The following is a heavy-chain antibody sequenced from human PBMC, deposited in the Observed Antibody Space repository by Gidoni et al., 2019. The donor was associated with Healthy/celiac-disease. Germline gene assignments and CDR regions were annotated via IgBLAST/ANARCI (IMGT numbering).Heavy chain of an antibody. D-gene: IGHD6-13*01. CDR3: ARGRGKQQLALNYYYYYGMDV. J-gene: IGHJ6*02. V-gene: IGHV3-48*03. CDR2: ISSSGSTI. Sequence: EVQLVESGGGLVQPGGSLRLSCAASGFTFSSYEMNWVRQAPGKGLEWVSYISSSGSTIYYADSVKGRFTISRDNAKNSLYLQMNSLRAEDTAVYYCARGRGKQQLALNYYYYYGMDVWGQGTTVTVSS. CDR1: GFTFSSYE.